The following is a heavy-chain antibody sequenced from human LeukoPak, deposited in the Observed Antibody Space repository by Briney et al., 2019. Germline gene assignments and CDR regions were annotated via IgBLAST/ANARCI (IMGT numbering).Heavy chain of an antibody. Sequence: GGSLRLSCAASGFTFSRYAMHWVRQAPGKGLEWVAVISYDGGNEYYADSVKGRFTISRDSSENTLYLQMNSLRVEDTAVYYCARVGYYSSGPFSYFDYWGQGTLVTVSS. D-gene: IGHD3-10*01. CDR2: ISYDGGNE. CDR3: ARVGYYSSGPFSYFDY. V-gene: IGHV3-30-3*01. J-gene: IGHJ4*02. CDR1: GFTFSRYA.